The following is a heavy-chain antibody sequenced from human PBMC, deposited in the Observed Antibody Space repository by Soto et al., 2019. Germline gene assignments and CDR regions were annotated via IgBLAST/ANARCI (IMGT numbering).Heavy chain of an antibody. V-gene: IGHV3-23*01. CDR1: GFTFSSYA. CDR3: AKGPWSRIVVVVAATLLDY. J-gene: IGHJ4*02. D-gene: IGHD2-15*01. CDR2: ISGSGGST. Sequence: GGSLRLSCAASGFTFSSYAMSWVRQAPGKGLEWVSAISGSGGSTYYADSVKGRFTISRDNSKNTLYLQMNSLRAEDTAVYYCAKGPWSRIVVVVAATLLDYWGQGTLVTVSS.